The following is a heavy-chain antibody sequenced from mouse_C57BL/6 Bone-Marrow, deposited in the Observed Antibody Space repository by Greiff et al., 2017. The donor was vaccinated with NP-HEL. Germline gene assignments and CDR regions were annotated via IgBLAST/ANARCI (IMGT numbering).Heavy chain of an antibody. V-gene: IGHV5-6*01. J-gene: IGHJ4*01. CDR1: GFTFSSYG. CDR2: ISSGGSYT. CDR3: ARPPITTVVANAMDY. D-gene: IGHD1-1*01. Sequence: EVPLVESGGDLVKPGGSLKLSCAASGFTFSSYGMSWVRQTPDKRLEWVATISSGGSYTYYPDSVKGRFTISRDNAKNTLYLQMSSLKSEDTAMYYCARPPITTVVANAMDYWGQGTSVTVSS.